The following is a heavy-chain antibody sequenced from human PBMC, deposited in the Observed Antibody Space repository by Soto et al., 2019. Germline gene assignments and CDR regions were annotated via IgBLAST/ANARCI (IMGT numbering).Heavy chain of an antibody. CDR1: GYSVTSYC. D-gene: IGHD5-18*01. Sequence: GESLKISCKAPGYSVTSYCISLVRQIHGKGLEWMARIDPRDSYTNYSPSFQGDVTISADKSISTASLRGSSLKASDTDMYNCARHARIQPSLDYYGMDVWGQGTTVTVSS. J-gene: IGHJ6*02. V-gene: IGHV5-10-1*01. CDR3: ARHARIQPSLDYYGMDV. CDR2: IDPRDSYT.